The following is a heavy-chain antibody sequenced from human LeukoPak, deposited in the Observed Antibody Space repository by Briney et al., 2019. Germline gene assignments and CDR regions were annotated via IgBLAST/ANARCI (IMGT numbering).Heavy chain of an antibody. D-gene: IGHD5-24*01. J-gene: IGHJ4*02. CDR2: IYPGDSDT. CDR1: GYSFTSYW. V-gene: IGHV5-51*01. CDR3: ARHGGRDGCNLPPHFDY. Sequence: GESLKISCKGSGYSFTSYWIGWVRQMPGKGLEWMGIIYPGDSDTRYSPSFQGQVTISADKSISTAYLQWSSLKASDTAMYYCARHGGRDGCNLPPHFDYWGQGTLVTVSS.